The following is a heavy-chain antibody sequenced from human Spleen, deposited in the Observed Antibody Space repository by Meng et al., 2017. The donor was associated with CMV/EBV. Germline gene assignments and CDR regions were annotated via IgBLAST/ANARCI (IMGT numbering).Heavy chain of an antibody. CDR2: IYYSGST. V-gene: IGHV4-39*01. J-gene: IGHJ4*02. D-gene: IGHD5-12*01. CDR3: ARHYVDEAPYSDY. Sequence: SETLSLTCTVSGGSISSTSSYWGWIRQPPGKGLEWIGCIYYSGSTYYTPSLKSRVTMSVDTSKNQFSLKLRSVTAADTAVFYCARHYVDEAPYSDYWGQGTLVTVSS. CDR1: GGSISSTSSY.